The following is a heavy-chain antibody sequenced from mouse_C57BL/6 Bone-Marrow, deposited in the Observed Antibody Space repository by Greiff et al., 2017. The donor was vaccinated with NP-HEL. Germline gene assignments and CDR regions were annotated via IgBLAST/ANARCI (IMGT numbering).Heavy chain of an antibody. V-gene: IGHV5-12*01. CDR3: ARAGSNYYGSSYGWFAY. D-gene: IGHD1-1*01. Sequence: EVMLVESGGGLVQPGGSLKLSCAASGFTFSDYYMYWVRQTPEKRLEWVAYISNGGGSTYYPDTVKGRFIISRDNAKNTLYMQMSRRKSEDTAMYYCARAGSNYYGSSYGWFAYWGQGTLVTVSA. CDR1: GFTFSDYY. CDR2: ISNGGGST. J-gene: IGHJ3*01.